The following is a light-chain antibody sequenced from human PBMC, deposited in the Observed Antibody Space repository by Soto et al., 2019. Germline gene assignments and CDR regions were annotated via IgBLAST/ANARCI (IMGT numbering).Light chain of an antibody. CDR3: QQYYSAPLT. V-gene: IGKV4-1*01. J-gene: IGKJ4*01. CDR2: WAS. Sequence: NVLTQSPCTLSLSPGETATLSCRASESLSPHSMALYQQKPGQPPKVLIYWASTRESGVPDRFSGSVSGTDFTLTISSLQAEDVAVYYCQQYYSAPLTFGGGTKVDI. CDR1: ESLSPHS.